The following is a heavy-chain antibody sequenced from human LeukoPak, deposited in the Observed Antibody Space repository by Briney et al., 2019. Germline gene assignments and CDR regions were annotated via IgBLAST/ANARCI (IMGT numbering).Heavy chain of an antibody. CDR1: GFTFSSYS. CDR3: ASLVTTSSNYYYYYMDV. J-gene: IGHJ6*03. Sequence: GGSLRLSCAASGFTFSSYSMNWVRQAPGKGLEWVSSISSSSSYIYYAGSVKGRFTISRDNAKNSLYLQMNSLRAEDTAVYYCASLVTTSSNYYYYYMDVWGKGTTVTVSS. CDR2: ISSSSSYI. D-gene: IGHD4-17*01. V-gene: IGHV3-21*01.